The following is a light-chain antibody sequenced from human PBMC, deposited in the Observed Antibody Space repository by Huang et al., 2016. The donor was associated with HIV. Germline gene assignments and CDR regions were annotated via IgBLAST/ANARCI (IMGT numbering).Light chain of an antibody. CDR3: QQYYSLPQT. CDR2: WAS. J-gene: IGKJ1*01. CDR1: QSVYASSTSKDY. V-gene: IGKV4-1*01. Sequence: DIIMSQSPESLTVSLGERATLNRRSSQSVYASSTSKDYMAWFQQKPGQPPKLLLFWASSREVGGPDRFSGSGSGTHFTLTIANLQPEDAAIYYCQQYYSLPQTFGQGTRV.